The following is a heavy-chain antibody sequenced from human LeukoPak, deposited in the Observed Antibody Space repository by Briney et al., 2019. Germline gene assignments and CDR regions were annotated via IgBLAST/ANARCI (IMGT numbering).Heavy chain of an antibody. J-gene: IGHJ4*01. CDR1: GFTFSAYV. Sequence: GRSLRLSCAASGFTFSAYVMHWVRQAPGKGLECVAVISNDGNEKYYADSVKGRFSISRDNSKNTLYLQMSSLRTEDTAVYYCARDGGYTGGWTYGAGDYWGQGTLVTVSS. D-gene: IGHD2-8*02. V-gene: IGHV3-30*04. CDR2: ISNDGNEK. CDR3: ARDGGYTGGWTYGAGDY.